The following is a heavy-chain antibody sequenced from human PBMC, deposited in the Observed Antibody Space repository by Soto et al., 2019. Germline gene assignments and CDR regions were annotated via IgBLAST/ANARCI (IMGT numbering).Heavy chain of an antibody. V-gene: IGHV4-4*02. CDR1: SGSISISNW. CDR3: ARSPDSSGYYPRRYYYGMDV. D-gene: IGHD3-22*01. CDR2: IYHSGST. Sequence: SETLSLTNALASGSISISNWWSWVRQHPGKWLGWIGEIYHSGSTNYHPSLKSRVTMSVDKSKNQFSLKLSSVTAADTAVYYCARSPDSSGYYPRRYYYGMDVWGQGTTVT. J-gene: IGHJ6*02.